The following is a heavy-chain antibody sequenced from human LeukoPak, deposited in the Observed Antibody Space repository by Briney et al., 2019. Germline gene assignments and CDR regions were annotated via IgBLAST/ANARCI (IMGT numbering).Heavy chain of an antibody. CDR3: ARDSQTGDFDY. CDR2: INPNSGGT. D-gene: IGHD1-1*01. CDR1: GYTSTGYY. Sequence: ASVKVSCKASGYTSTGYYMHWVRQAPGQGLEWMGWINPNSGGTNYAQKFQGRVTMTRDTSISTAYMELSRLRSDGTAVYYCARDSQTGDFDYWGQGTLVTVSS. J-gene: IGHJ4*02. V-gene: IGHV1-2*02.